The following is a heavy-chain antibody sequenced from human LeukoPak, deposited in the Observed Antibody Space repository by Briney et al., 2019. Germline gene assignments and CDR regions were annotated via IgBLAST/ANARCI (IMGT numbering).Heavy chain of an antibody. CDR3: AKVFCAYGVCPMDV. Sequence: QSGGSLRLSCAASGFTFNAYDMHWLRQAPGEGLEWVAHIRYDESHKYYADSVKGRFTISRDSSMNTVYLQMNSLSAEDTALYYCAKVFCAYGVCPMDVWGKGTTVTVSS. V-gene: IGHV3-30*02. D-gene: IGHD4-17*01. CDR2: IRYDESHK. CDR1: GFTFNAYD. J-gene: IGHJ6*03.